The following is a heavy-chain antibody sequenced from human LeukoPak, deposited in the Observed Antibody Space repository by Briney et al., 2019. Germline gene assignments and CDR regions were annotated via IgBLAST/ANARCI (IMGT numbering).Heavy chain of an antibody. Sequence: SETLSLTCAVYGGSFSGYYWSWIRQPPGKGLEWIGEINHSGSTNYNPSLKSRVTISVDTSKNQFSLKLSSVTAADTAVYYCARDPGAVAPSDAFDIWGQGTMVTVSS. CDR2: INHSGST. J-gene: IGHJ3*02. CDR3: ARDPGAVAPSDAFDI. D-gene: IGHD6-19*01. CDR1: GGSFSGYY. V-gene: IGHV4-34*01.